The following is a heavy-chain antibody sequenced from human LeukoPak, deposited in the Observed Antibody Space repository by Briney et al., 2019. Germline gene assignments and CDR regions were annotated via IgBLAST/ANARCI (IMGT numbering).Heavy chain of an antibody. D-gene: IGHD3-22*01. V-gene: IGHV3-7*01. CDR1: GFTFSSYW. J-gene: IGHJ3*02. CDR3: TREVVRNSNDI. Sequence: QPGGSLRLSCAVSGFTFSSYWMSWVRQAPGKGLEWVANINQDGSQKYYVDAVKGRFAISRDNAKNSLFLQMNSLRAEDTAVCYCTREVVRNSNDIWGQGTMVTVSS. CDR2: INQDGSQK.